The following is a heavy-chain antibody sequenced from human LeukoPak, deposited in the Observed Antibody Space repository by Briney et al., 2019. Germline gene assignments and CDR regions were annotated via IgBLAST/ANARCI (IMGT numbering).Heavy chain of an antibody. D-gene: IGHD3-16*01. V-gene: IGHV1-2*02. J-gene: IGHJ4*02. CDR1: GYTLAELS. CDR2: INPESDVT. Sequence: ASVKVSCKVSGYTLAELSMHWVRQAPGQGLEWMGWINPESDVTKYAQKFQGRVTMTRDRSISTAYMELSSLRSDDTAVYYCARDNDSRDPPHFDYWGQGTLVTVSS. CDR3: ARDNDSRDPPHFDY.